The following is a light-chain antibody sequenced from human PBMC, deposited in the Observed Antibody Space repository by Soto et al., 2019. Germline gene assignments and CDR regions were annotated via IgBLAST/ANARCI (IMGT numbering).Light chain of an antibody. CDR3: SSYAGSNSYV. Sequence: QSVLTQPPSASGSPGQSVTISCNGTSSDVGGYNYVSWYQQHPGKAPKLMIYEVSKRPSGVPDRFSASKSGNTASLTVSGLQAEDEADYYCSSYAGSNSYVFGTGTKVTVL. J-gene: IGLJ1*01. V-gene: IGLV2-8*01. CDR2: EVS. CDR1: SSDVGGYNY.